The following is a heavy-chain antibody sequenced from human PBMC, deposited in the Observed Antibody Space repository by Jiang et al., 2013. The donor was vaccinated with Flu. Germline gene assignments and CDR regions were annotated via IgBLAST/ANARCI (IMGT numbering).Heavy chain of an antibody. D-gene: IGHD2-15*01. V-gene: IGHV3-21*01. CDR1: GFTFSSYT. J-gene: IGHJ4*02. CDR3: ARSRLDCSGGSCYLNYFDY. CDR2: ISSSSSYI. Sequence: QLLESGGGLVKPGGSLRLSCAASGFTFSSYTMNWVRQAPGKGLEWVSSISSSSSYIYYADSVKGPFTISRDNAKNSLYLQMNSLRAEDTAVYYCARSRLDCSGGSCYLNYFDYWGQGTLVTVSS.